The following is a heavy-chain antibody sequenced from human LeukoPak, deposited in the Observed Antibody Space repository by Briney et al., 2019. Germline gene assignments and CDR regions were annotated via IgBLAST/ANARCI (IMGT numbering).Heavy chain of an antibody. J-gene: IGHJ4*02. Sequence: SVKVSCKASGGTFSSYAISWVRQAPGQGLEWMGRIIPILGIANYAQKFQGRVTITADKSTSTAYMELSSLRSEDTAVYYCARGIGYCSSTSCHAYWGQGTLVTVSS. CDR2: IIPILGIA. CDR3: ARGIGYCSSTSCHAY. D-gene: IGHD2-2*01. CDR1: GGTFSSYA. V-gene: IGHV1-69*04.